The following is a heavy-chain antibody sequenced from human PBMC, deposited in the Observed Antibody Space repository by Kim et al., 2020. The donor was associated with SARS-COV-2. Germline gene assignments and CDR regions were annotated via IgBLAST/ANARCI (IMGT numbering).Heavy chain of an antibody. CDR1: GGSFSSHY. CDR2: INHSGST. D-gene: IGHD4-17*01. CDR3: ARGRTVTRFYYNGYGMDF. Sequence: SETLSLTCAVYGGSFSSHYWSWIRQPPGKGLEWIGKINHSGSTNYNPSRKSRVTISVDTSKNQFSLKLSSVTAADTAVYYCARGRTVTRFYYNGYGMDFWGQGTTVTVSS. V-gene: IGHV4-34*01. J-gene: IGHJ6*02.